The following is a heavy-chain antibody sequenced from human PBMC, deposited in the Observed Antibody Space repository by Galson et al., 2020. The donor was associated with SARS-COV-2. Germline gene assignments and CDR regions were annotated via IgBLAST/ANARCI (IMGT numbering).Heavy chain of an antibody. J-gene: IGHJ4*02. Sequence: SETLSLTCAVYGGSFSGYYWSWIRQPPGKGLEWIGEINHRGSTNYNPSLKSRVTISVDTSKNQFSLKLSSVTAADTAVYYCARGARRRYSYGPGREDDYWGQGTLVTVSS. V-gene: IGHV4-34*01. D-gene: IGHD5-18*01. CDR2: INHRGST. CDR3: ARGARRRYSYGPGREDDY. CDR1: GGSFSGYY.